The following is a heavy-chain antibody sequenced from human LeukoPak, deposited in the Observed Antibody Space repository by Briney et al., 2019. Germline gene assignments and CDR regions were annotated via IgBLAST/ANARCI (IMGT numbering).Heavy chain of an antibody. V-gene: IGHV1-2*02. CDR1: GYTFTDYY. CDR2: INPNSGGT. J-gene: IGHJ6*02. D-gene: IGHD3/OR15-3a*01. CDR3: ARLGLVQYSYYGLDV. Sequence: ASVKVSCKASGYTFTDYYSHWVRQAPGQGLEWMGWINPNSGGTNYAQKFQGRVTMTRDTSISTAYMELSRLRSDDTALYYCARLGLVQYSYYGLDVWGQGTTVTVSS.